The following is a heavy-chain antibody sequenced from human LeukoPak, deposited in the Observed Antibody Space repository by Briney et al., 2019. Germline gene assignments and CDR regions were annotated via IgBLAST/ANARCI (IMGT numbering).Heavy chain of an antibody. J-gene: IGHJ4*02. CDR3: AGSIAAAGSSGFDY. Sequence: GASVKVSCKASGYAFTSYAMHWVRQAPGQRLEWMGWINAGNGNTKYSQKFQGRVTITRDTSASTAYMELSSLRSEDTAVYYCAGSIAAAGSSGFDYWGQGTLATVSS. V-gene: IGHV1-3*01. CDR2: INAGNGNT. D-gene: IGHD6-13*01. CDR1: GYAFTSYA.